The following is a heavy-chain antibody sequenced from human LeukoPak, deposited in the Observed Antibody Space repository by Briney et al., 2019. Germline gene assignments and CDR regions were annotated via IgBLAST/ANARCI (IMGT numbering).Heavy chain of an antibody. J-gene: IGHJ4*02. CDR2: IYSDGSSY. CDR3: ARGGGIYGLWDY. V-gene: IGHV3-74*03. CDR1: GLTFSSHW. D-gene: IGHD1-26*01. Sequence: GGCLRLSCAASGLTFSSHWMHWVRQAPGKGLVWVSRIYSDGSSYTADSVKGRFTISRDNAKDTLYLQMNSLRVEDTAVYYCARGGGIYGLWDYWGQGTLVTVSS.